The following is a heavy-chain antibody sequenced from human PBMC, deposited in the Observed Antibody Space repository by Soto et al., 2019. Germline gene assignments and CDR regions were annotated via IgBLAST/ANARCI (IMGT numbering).Heavy chain of an antibody. CDR1: GGSISSGW. Sequence: QVQLQESGPGLVKPSGTLSLTCAVSGGSISSGWWTWVRQPPGKGLEWIGEILYSGTTNYNSSLNSRITISIDNSKKQFSLILSSVTAADTAGYYCSSRITDAPTWGQGTLVTVSS. J-gene: IGHJ5*02. CDR3: SSRITDAPT. D-gene: IGHD2-2*01. CDR2: ILYSGTT. V-gene: IGHV4-4*02.